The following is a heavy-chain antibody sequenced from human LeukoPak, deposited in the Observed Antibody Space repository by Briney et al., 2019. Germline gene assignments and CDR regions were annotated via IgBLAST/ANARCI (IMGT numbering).Heavy chain of an antibody. Sequence: GGSLRLSCVASGFIFSSYAMSWVRQAPGKGLEWVSAISKSGDHTYYAASAKGRFTIYRDNSKNTQYLQMNSLRAEDTAVYYCAREGDSSGYYFDYWGQGTLVTVSS. CDR3: AREGDSSGYYFDY. CDR2: ISKSGDHT. J-gene: IGHJ4*02. CDR1: GFIFSSYA. V-gene: IGHV3-23*01. D-gene: IGHD3-22*01.